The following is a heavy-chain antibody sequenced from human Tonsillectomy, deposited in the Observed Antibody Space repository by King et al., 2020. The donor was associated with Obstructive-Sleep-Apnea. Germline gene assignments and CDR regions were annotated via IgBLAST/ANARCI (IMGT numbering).Heavy chain of an antibody. CDR3: ARDWTPPKHYCSGGSCYSGFDY. CDR2: ISSSSSYI. V-gene: IGHV3-21*01. CDR1: GFTFSSYS. Sequence: EVQLVESGGGLVKPGGSLRLSCAASGFTFSSYSMNWVRQAPGKGLEWVSSISSSSSYIYYADSVKGRFTISRDNAKNSLYLQMNSLRAEDTAVYYCARDWTPPKHYCSGGSCYSGFDYWGQGTLVTVSS. J-gene: IGHJ4*02. D-gene: IGHD2-15*01.